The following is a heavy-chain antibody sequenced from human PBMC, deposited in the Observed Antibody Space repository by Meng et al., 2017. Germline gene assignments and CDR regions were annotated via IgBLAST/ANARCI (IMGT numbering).Heavy chain of an antibody. Sequence: GESLKISCAASGFTFSSYAMHWVRQAPGKGLEWVAVISYDGSNKYYADSVKGRFTISRDNSKNTLYLQMNSLRAEDTAVYYCAKKGGVVVPAAMDDYWVQGTLVTVSS. J-gene: IGHJ4*02. CDR1: GFTFSSYA. V-gene: IGHV3-30*07. D-gene: IGHD2-2*01. CDR3: AKKGGVVVPAAMDDY. CDR2: ISYDGSNK.